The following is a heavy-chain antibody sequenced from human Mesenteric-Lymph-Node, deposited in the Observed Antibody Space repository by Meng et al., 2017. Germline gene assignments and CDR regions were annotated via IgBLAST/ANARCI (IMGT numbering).Heavy chain of an antibody. D-gene: IGHD6-6*01. CDR1: GYTFTGYY. J-gene: IGHJ4*02. V-gene: IGHV1-2*06. CDR3: ARAPIPGRRTYSSSSQLSY. CDR2: INPNSGGT. Sequence: ASVKVSCKASGYTFTGYYMHWVRQAPGQGLEWMGRINPNSGGTNYAQKFQGRVTMTRDTSISTAYMELSRLRSDDTAVYYCARAPIPGRRTYSSSSQLSYWGQGTLVTVSS.